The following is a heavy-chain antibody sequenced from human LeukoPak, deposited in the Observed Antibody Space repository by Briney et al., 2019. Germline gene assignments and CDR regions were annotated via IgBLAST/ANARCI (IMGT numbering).Heavy chain of an antibody. D-gene: IGHD4-17*01. CDR1: GFTVSSNY. J-gene: IGHJ4*02. Sequence: GGSLRLSCAASGFTVSSNYMSWVRQAPGKGLEWVSVIYSGGSTYHADSVKGRFTISRDNSKNTLYLQMNSLRAEDTAVYYCASLPFYGDYEHLDYWGQGTLVTVSS. CDR2: IYSGGST. CDR3: ASLPFYGDYEHLDY. V-gene: IGHV3-66*01.